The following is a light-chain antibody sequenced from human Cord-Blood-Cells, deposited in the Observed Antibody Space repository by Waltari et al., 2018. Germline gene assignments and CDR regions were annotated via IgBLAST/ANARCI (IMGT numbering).Light chain of an antibody. V-gene: IGLV3-25*02. CDR1: ALPNQY. Sequence: SYELTQPPSVSVSPGQTARITCSGDALPNQYAYWYQQKPDQAPVLVIYKDSERPSGIPERFSGSSSGTTVTLTISGVQAEDEADYYCQSADSSGTYPVFGGGTKLTVL. CDR2: KDS. CDR3: QSADSSGTYPV. J-gene: IGLJ3*02.